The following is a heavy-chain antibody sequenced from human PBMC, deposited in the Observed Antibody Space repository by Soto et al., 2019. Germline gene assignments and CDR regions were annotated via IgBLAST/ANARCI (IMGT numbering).Heavy chain of an antibody. CDR1: GDTFTNYA. D-gene: IGHD2-8*02. CDR3: ARDLGTGFYAMDV. Sequence: QVQLVQSGAEVKKPGASVKVSCKASGDTFTNYAFHWVRQAPGQRLEWMGRINGGNGNTKYSQKFQDRVSITRDTSASIAYMELSSLRSEDSAVYYGARDLGTGFYAMDVWGQGATIMVSS. CDR2: INGGNGNT. J-gene: IGHJ6*02. V-gene: IGHV1-3*01.